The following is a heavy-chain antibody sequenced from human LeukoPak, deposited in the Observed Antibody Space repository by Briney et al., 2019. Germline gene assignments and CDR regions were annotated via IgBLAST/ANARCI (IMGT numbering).Heavy chain of an antibody. D-gene: IGHD1-26*01. CDR2: ISGSGGST. CDR1: GFTFSSYA. J-gene: IGHJ4*02. Sequence: GGSLRLSCAASGFTFSSYAMSWVRQAPGKGLEWVSAISGSGGSTYYADSVKGRFTISRDNSKNTLYLQMNSLRAEDTAVYYCARRLGATTFFDYWGQGTLVTVSS. CDR3: ARRLGATTFFDY. V-gene: IGHV3-23*01.